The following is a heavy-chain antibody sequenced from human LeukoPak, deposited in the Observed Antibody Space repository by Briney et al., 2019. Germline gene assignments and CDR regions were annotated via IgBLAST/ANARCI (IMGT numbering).Heavy chain of an antibody. J-gene: IGHJ1*01. Sequence: GGSLRLSCEVSGFPVRSRYMIWVRQPPGKGLECVAVIYSGGTTYHIDSVKGRFTISRDISKSTMYLEMNNLRVEDTATYYCASLEGGPSDGRWGQGTLVIVSS. CDR3: ASLEGGPSDGR. D-gene: IGHD3-3*01. CDR2: IYSGGTT. CDR1: GFPVRSRY. V-gene: IGHV3-53*01.